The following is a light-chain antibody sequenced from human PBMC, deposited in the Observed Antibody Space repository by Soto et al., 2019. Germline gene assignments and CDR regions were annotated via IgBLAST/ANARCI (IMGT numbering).Light chain of an antibody. CDR2: GAS. Sequence: ESVLTQSPGTLSLSPGERATLSCRASQSVSSSFLAWYQQKPGQAPRLLIYGASIRATGIPDRFSGSGSGTDFTLTISRLEPEDFAVYYCQQYGSSPGVTFGGGTKVEI. CDR3: QQYGSSPGVT. V-gene: IGKV3-20*01. CDR1: QSVSSSF. J-gene: IGKJ4*01.